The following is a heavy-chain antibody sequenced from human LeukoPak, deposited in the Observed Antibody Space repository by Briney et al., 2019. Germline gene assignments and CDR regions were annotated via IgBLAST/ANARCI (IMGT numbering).Heavy chain of an antibody. CDR2: ISSDGSDT. D-gene: IGHD4-17*01. CDR1: GFTFSSYA. CDR3: TRAPYHGDYVSWA. J-gene: IGHJ4*02. V-gene: IGHV3-74*01. Sequence: GGSLRLSCAASGFTFSSYAMSWVRQAPGKGLVWVSRISSDGSDTTYADSVKGRFTISRDNAKKMLYLQMNGLRVDDTAVYYCTRAPYHGDYVSWAWGQGTLVTVSS.